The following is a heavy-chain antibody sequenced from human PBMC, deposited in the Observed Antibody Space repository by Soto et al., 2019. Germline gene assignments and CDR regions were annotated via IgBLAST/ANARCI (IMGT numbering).Heavy chain of an antibody. V-gene: IGHV2-26*01. Sequence: QVTLKESGPVLVKPTETLTLPCTVSGFSLSNARMGVSWIRQPPGKALEWLAHIFSNDEKSYSISLKSRLTISKDTSKSQVVLTMTNMDPVDTATYFCARTLVDAYYGMDVWGQGTTVTVSS. J-gene: IGHJ6*02. CDR2: IFSNDEK. D-gene: IGHD2-21*01. CDR1: GFSLSNARMG. CDR3: ARTLVDAYYGMDV.